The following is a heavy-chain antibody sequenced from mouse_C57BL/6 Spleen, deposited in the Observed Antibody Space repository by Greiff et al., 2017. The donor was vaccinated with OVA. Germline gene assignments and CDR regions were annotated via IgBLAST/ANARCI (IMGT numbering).Heavy chain of an antibody. CDR2: IWSDGST. Sequence: VMLVESGPGLVAPSQRLSITCTVSGFSLTSYGVHWVRQPPGKGLEWLVVIWSDGSTTYNSALKSRLSISKDNSKSQVFLKMNSLQTDDTAMYYCARQDYGSSPYYAMDYWGQGTSVTVSS. D-gene: IGHD1-1*01. V-gene: IGHV2-6-1*01. CDR1: GFSLTSYG. J-gene: IGHJ4*01. CDR3: ARQDYGSSPYYAMDY.